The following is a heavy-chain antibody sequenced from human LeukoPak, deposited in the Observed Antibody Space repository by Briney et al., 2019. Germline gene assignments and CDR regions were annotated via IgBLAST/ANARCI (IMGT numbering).Heavy chain of an antibody. J-gene: IGHJ4*02. D-gene: IGHD2-21*02. CDR1: GFTFSSYA. Sequence: GGSLRLSCAASGFTFSSYAMSWVRQAPGEGLEWVSGISGSGGNTYYADSVKGRFTISRDNSRNTVYLQMNSLRAEDTAVYYCAKDIVVVTRPYYFDYWGQGTLVTVSS. CDR2: ISGSGGNT. CDR3: AKDIVVVTRPYYFDY. V-gene: IGHV3-23*01.